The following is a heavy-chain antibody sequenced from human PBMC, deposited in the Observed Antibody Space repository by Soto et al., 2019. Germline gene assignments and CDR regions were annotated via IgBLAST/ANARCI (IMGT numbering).Heavy chain of an antibody. Sequence: SETLSLTCAASGGSISSGGYSWSWIRQPPGKGLEWIGYIYHSGSTYYNPSLKSRVTISVDRSKNQFSLKLSSVTAADTAVYYCAQGGSGSYDDYYGMDVWGQGTTVTVPS. J-gene: IGHJ6*02. CDR1: GGSISSGGYS. CDR3: AQGGSGSYDDYYGMDV. CDR2: IYHSGST. D-gene: IGHD3-10*01. V-gene: IGHV4-30-2*01.